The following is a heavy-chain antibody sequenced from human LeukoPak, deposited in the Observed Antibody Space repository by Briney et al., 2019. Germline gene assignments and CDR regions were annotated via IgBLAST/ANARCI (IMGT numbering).Heavy chain of an antibody. CDR2: ISSSSRTM. CDR3: ARRKDEFDY. D-gene: IGHD1-14*01. V-gene: IGHV3-11*01. Sequence: GALRLSCAASGFTLSDYYMSWIRQAPGKGLEWVSHISSSSRTMNYADSVKGRFTISRDNANNSLYLQMNSLRVEDTAMYYCARRKDEFDYWGQGTLVTVSS. J-gene: IGHJ4*02. CDR1: GFTLSDYY.